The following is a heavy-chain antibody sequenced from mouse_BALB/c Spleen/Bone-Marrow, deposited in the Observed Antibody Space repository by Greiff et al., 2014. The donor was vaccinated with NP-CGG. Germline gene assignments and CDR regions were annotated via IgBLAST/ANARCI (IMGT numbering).Heavy chain of an antibody. Sequence: VQLQQSGAELVKPGASVKLSCKASGYTFTSYYMYWVKQRPVQGLEWFGEINPSNGGTNFNEKFKNKATLTVDKSSSTAYMQLSSLTSEDSAVYYCSRGRRDALDYWGQGTSVTVSS. CDR1: GYTFTSYY. CDR2: INPSNGGT. V-gene: IGHV1S16*01. CDR3: SRGRRDALDY. J-gene: IGHJ4*01.